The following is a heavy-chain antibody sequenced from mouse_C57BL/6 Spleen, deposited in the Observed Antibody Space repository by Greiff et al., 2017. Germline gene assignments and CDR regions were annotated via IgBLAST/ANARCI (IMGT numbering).Heavy chain of an antibody. D-gene: IGHD2-4*01. J-gene: IGHJ3*01. V-gene: IGHV2-3*01. CDR1: GFSLTSYG. CDR2: IWGDGST. Sequence: VQRVESGPGLVAPSQSLSITCTVSGFSLTSYGVSWVRQPPGKGLEWLGVIWGDGSTNYHSALISRLSISKDNSKSQVFLKLNSLQTDDTATYYGAKGDDYDEVSWFAYWGQGTLVTVSA. CDR3: AKGDDYDEVSWFAY.